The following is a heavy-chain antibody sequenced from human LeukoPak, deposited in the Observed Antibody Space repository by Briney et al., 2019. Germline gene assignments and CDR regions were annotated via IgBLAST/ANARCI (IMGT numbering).Heavy chain of an antibody. D-gene: IGHD3-9*01. CDR3: AREGFDTLTGYYTSHAFDI. J-gene: IGHJ3*02. Sequence: GGSLRLSCAASGFTFTSYTMNWVRQAPGKGLEWISHISGSGNFIYYADSVKGRFTISRDNAKNSLYLQMNSLRAEDTAVYYCAREGFDTLTGYYTSHAFDIWGQGTMVTVSS. CDR2: ISGSGNFI. V-gene: IGHV3-21*05. CDR1: GFTFTSYT.